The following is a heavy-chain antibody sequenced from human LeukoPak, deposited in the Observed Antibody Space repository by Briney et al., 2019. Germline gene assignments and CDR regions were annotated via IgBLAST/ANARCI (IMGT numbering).Heavy chain of an antibody. CDR3: ARGRGWGTFDI. V-gene: IGHV3-13*04. CDR2: IGTAGDT. Sequence: GESLRLSCAASGFTFSSYDMHWVRQGTGKGLEWVSAIGTAGDTYYPGSVKGRFTTSRENAKNSLYLQMNSLRVGDTAVYYCARGRGWGTFDIWGQGTMVTVSS. D-gene: IGHD3-10*01. J-gene: IGHJ3*02. CDR1: GFTFSSYD.